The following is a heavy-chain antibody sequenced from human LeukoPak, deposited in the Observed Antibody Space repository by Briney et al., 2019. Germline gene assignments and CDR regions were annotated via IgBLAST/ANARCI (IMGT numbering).Heavy chain of an antibody. CDR1: GFTFSSYS. D-gene: IGHD6-19*01. CDR2: IKQDGSEK. V-gene: IGHV3-7*01. CDR3: ARGNQWLTYYFDY. J-gene: IGHJ4*02. Sequence: PGGSLRLSCAASGFTFSSYSMNWVRQAPGKGLEWVANIKQDGSEKEYADSVKGRFIISRDNAKNSLYLQMNSLRAEDTAVYYCARGNQWLTYYFDYWGQGTLVTVSS.